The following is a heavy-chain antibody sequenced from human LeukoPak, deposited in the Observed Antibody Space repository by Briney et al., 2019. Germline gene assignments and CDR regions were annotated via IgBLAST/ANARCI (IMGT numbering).Heavy chain of an antibody. V-gene: IGHV3-11*01. CDR3: ARGVIDDY. CDR1: GFTFSDYY. D-gene: IGHD3-16*02. J-gene: IGHJ4*02. CDR2: ISSGSTI. Sequence: GGSLRLSCAASGFTFSDYYMSWIRQAPGKGLEWVSYISSGSTIYYADSVKGRFTISRDNAKNSLYLQMNSLRAEDTAVYYCARGVIDDYWGQGALVTVSS.